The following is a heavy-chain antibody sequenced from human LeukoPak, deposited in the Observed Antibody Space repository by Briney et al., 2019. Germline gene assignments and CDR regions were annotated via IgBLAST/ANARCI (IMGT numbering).Heavy chain of an antibody. CDR2: IKQDGSDR. V-gene: IGHV3-7*03. Sequence: GGSLRLSCAASGFTFRNYWMSWVRQVPGTGLEWVANIKQDGSDRNYVTSVGGRFTISRDNAESSLYLQMNSLRAEDTAVYYCVRNLAVAGTCFDSWGQGTLVTVSS. J-gene: IGHJ4*02. D-gene: IGHD6-19*01. CDR1: GFTFRNYW. CDR3: VRNLAVAGTCFDS.